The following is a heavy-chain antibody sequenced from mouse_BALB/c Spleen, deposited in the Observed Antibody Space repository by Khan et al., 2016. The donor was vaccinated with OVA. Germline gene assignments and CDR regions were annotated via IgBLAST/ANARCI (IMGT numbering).Heavy chain of an antibody. CDR2: ISYSGST. Sequence: EVQLQESGPGLVKPSQSLSLTCTVSGYSITSGYGWNWIRQFPGNKLEWMGYISYSGSTNYNPSLKSRISITRDTSKNQFFLQLNSVTTEDRATYYCARTARIKYWGQGTTLTVSS. D-gene: IGHD1-2*01. CDR1: GYSITSGYG. J-gene: IGHJ2*01. V-gene: IGHV3-2*02. CDR3: ARTARIKY.